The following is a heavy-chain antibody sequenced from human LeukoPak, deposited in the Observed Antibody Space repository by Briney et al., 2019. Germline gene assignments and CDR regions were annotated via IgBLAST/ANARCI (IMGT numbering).Heavy chain of an antibody. J-gene: IGHJ4*02. Sequence: PSETLSLTCSVSGYSISSGYYWGWIRQPPGKGLEWIGSIYHSGNIYYNPSLKSRVTISVDTSKNQFSLKLSSVTAADTAVYYCARRPCSGGICYFDYWGQGTLVTVSS. V-gene: IGHV4-38-2*02. CDR1: GYSISSGYY. CDR3: ARRPCSGGICYFDY. CDR2: IYHSGNI. D-gene: IGHD2-15*01.